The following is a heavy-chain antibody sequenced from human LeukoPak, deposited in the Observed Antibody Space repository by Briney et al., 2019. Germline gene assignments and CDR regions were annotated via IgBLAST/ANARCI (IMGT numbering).Heavy chain of an antibody. J-gene: IGHJ5*02. D-gene: IGHD3-10*01. CDR3: ARGQELLWFGDQRNWFDP. V-gene: IGHV1-8*01. Sequence: GASVKVSCKASGYTFTSYDINWVRQATGQGLEWMGWMNPNSGNTGYAQKFQGRVTMTRNTSISTAYMELSSLRSEDTAVYYCARGQELLWFGDQRNWFDPWGQGTLVTVSS. CDR2: MNPNSGNT. CDR1: GYTFTSYD.